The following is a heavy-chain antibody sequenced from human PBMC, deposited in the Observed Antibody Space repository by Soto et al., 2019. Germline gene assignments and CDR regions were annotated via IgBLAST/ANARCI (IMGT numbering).Heavy chain of an antibody. CDR3: ALLKPGQYYYGMDV. Sequence: QLQLQESGPGLVKPSETLSLTCTVSGVSFSSRSYYWGWVRQPPGKGLEWIGSIYYSGSTYYNPSLNGRVTISVDTSKDLFSLKLTSVSAPDTAIYYCALLKPGQYYYGMDVWGQGTTVNVSS. J-gene: IGHJ6*02. D-gene: IGHD1-26*01. V-gene: IGHV4-39*02. CDR2: IYYSGST. CDR1: GVSFSSRSYY.